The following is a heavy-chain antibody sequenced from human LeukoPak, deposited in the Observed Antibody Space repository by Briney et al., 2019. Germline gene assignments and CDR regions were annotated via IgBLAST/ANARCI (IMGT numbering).Heavy chain of an antibody. CDR3: ARDSGGYYDSSGYYDY. D-gene: IGHD3-22*01. J-gene: IGHJ4*02. Sequence: GGSLRLSCAASGFTLSSYSMNWVRQAPGKGLEWVSSISSSSSYIYYADSVKGRFTISRDNAKNSLYLQMNSLRAEDTAVYYCARDSGGYYDSSGYYDYWGQGTLVTVSS. CDR1: GFTLSSYS. V-gene: IGHV3-21*01. CDR2: ISSSSSYI.